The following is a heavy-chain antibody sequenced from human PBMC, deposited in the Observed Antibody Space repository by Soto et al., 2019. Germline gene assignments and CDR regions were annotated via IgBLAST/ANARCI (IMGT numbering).Heavy chain of an antibody. V-gene: IGHV4-59*12. CDR3: ARGPRGYSGYDYLVY. Sequence: SETLSLTCTVSGGSISSYYWSWIRQPPGKGLEWIGYIYYSGSTNYNPSLKSRVTISVDTSKNQFSLKLSSVTAADTAVYYCARGPRGYSGYDYLVYWGQGTLVTVS. J-gene: IGHJ4*02. CDR2: IYYSGST. D-gene: IGHD5-12*01. CDR1: GGSISSYY.